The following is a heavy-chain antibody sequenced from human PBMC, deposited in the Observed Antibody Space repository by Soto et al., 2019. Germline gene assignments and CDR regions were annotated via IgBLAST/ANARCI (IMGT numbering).Heavy chain of an antibody. D-gene: IGHD6-19*01. V-gene: IGHV3-48*02. CDR3: ARSVEGDFDY. CDR2: ITSDTNTI. J-gene: IGHJ4*02. CDR1: GFPFSIYS. Sequence: EVQLVESGGGLVQPGGSLRLTCAASGFPFSIYSMNWVRQAPGKGLEWSSYITSDTNTIKYADSVKGRFTISRDNAKNLVYLQMNSLRDEDTAVYFCARSVEGDFDYWGPGTVVTVSS.